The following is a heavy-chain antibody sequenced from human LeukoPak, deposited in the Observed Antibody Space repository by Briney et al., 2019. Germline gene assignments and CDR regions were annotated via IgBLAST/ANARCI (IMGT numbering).Heavy chain of an antibody. CDR1: GFTFSSYS. Sequence: GSLRLSCAASGFTFSSYSMNWVRQAPGKGLEWVSSISSSSSYIYYADSVKGRFTISRDNAKNSLYLQMNSLRAEDTAVYYCARGLGNCSSTSCYATYYFDYWGQGTLVTVSS. V-gene: IGHV3-21*01. J-gene: IGHJ4*02. CDR3: ARGLGNCSSTSCYATYYFDY. CDR2: ISSSSSYI. D-gene: IGHD2-2*01.